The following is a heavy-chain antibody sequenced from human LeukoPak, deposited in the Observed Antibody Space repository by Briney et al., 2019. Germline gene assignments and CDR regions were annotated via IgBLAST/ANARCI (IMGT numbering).Heavy chain of an antibody. CDR3: SVGSSWYSPYTFDI. J-gene: IGHJ3*02. Sequence: SETLSLTCTVSGGSISSYYWSWIRQPPGKGLEWIGYIYYSGSTNYNPSLKSRVTISVDTSKNQFSLKLSSVTAADTAVYYCSVGSSWYSPYTFDIWGQGTMVAVSS. CDR2: IYYSGST. D-gene: IGHD6-13*01. CDR1: GGSISSYY. V-gene: IGHV4-59*08.